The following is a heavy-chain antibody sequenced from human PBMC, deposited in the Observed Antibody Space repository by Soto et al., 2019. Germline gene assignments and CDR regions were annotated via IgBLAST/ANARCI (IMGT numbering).Heavy chain of an antibody. CDR2: IYYSGST. CDR3: ARLNKMDV. Sequence: PSETLSLTCTVSSASISSISYYWGWIRQPPGKGLEWIGSIYYSGSTYYNPSLKSRVTISVDTSKNQFSLKLSSVTAADTAVYYCARLNKMDVWGQGTTVS. CDR1: SASISSISYY. J-gene: IGHJ6*02. V-gene: IGHV4-39*01.